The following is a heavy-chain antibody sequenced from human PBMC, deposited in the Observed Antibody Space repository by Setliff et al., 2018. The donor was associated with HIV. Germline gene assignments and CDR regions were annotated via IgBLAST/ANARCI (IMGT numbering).Heavy chain of an antibody. V-gene: IGHV1-69*05. CDR3: ANMDLAMVTPGDDY. CDR1: GDIFSSYA. J-gene: IGHJ4*02. D-gene: IGHD5-18*01. Sequence: SVKVSCKASGDIFSSYAISWVRQAPGQGLEWMGGILPIFHTTKYAQKFQGRATITTDESTTTAYMELSSLRSEDTAMYYCANMDLAMVTPGDDYWGQGTLVTVSS. CDR2: ILPIFHTT.